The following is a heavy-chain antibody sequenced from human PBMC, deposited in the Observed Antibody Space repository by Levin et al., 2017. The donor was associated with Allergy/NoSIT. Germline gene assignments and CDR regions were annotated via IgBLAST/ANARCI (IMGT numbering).Heavy chain of an antibody. V-gene: IGHV3-53*01. CDR3: ARALYCSGGSCYSEAFDI. J-gene: IGHJ3*02. Sequence: PGGSLRLSCAASGFTVSSNYMSWVRQAPGKGLEWVSVIYSGGSTYYADSVKGRFTISRDNSKNTLYLQMNSLRAEDTAVYYCARALYCSGGSCYSEAFDIWGQGTMVTVSS. CDR2: IYSGGST. D-gene: IGHD2-15*01. CDR1: GFTVSSNY.